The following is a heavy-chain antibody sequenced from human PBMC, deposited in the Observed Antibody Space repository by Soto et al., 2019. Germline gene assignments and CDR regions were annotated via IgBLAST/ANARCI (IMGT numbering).Heavy chain of an antibody. CDR3: SKDLTGIAAAE. D-gene: IGHD6-13*01. Sequence: GGSLRLSCAASGFTFSSYAMSWVRQAPGKGLEWVSAISGSGGSTYYANSVKGRFTISRDNSKNTLYLQMNSLRAEDTAVYYCSKDLTGIAAAEWGQGTLVTVSS. V-gene: IGHV3-23*01. CDR2: ISGSGGST. CDR1: GFTFSSYA. J-gene: IGHJ4*02.